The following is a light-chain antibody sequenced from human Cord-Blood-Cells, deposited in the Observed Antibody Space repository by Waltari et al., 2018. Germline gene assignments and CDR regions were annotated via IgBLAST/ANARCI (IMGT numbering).Light chain of an antibody. V-gene: IGKV3-15*01. CDR2: GAS. CDR1: QSVSSN. J-gene: IGKJ2*01. Sequence: EIVMPQSPAPLSVSPGASATLSCRASQSVSSNLAWYQQKPGQAPRLLIYGASTRATGIPARFSGSGSGTEFTLTISSLQSEDFAVYYCQQYNNWPPYTFGQGTKLEIK. CDR3: QQYNNWPPYT.